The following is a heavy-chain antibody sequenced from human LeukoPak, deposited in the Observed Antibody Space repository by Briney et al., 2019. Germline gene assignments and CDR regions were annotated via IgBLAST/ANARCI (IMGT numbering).Heavy chain of an antibody. CDR1: GFTFSSHR. D-gene: IGHD3-22*01. Sequence: PGGSLRLSCTASGFTFSSHRMNSGRQAPGRGLGWVSSISSSSTSIYYADSVKGRFTISRDSAKNSLYLQMSSLRAEDTAVYYCASGTYYYDAPSSYWGQGTLVTVSS. CDR2: ISSSSTSI. CDR3: ASGTYYYDAPSSY. V-gene: IGHV3-21*06. J-gene: IGHJ4*02.